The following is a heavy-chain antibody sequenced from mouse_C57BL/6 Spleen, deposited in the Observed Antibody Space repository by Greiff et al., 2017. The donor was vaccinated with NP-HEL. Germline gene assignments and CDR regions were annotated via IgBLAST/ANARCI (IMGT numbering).Heavy chain of an antibody. CDR2: IYPGDGDT. CDR1: GYAFSSYW. V-gene: IGHV1-80*01. CDR3: ARTGTEGYYAMDY. Sequence: VQLQESGAELVKPGASVKISCKASGYAFSSYWMNWVKQRPGKGLEWIGQIYPGDGDTNYNGKFKGKATLTADKSSSTAYMQLSSLTSEDSAVYFCARTGTEGYYAMDYWGQGTSVTVSS. D-gene: IGHD4-1*01. J-gene: IGHJ4*01.